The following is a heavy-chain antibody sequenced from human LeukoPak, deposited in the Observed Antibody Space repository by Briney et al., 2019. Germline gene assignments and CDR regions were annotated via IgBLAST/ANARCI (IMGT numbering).Heavy chain of an antibody. CDR3: SRIATTDPYYFDY. CDR2: LYSGGST. J-gene: IGHJ4*01. V-gene: IGHV3-53*01. CDR1: GFTVSSNY. Sequence: GGSLRLSCAASGFTVSSNYMSWVRQAPGKGLEWVSVLYSGGSTYYADSVKGRFTISRDNSKNTLYLQMNSLRAEDPAVYYCSRIATTDPYYFDYWGQEPWSPSPQ. D-gene: IGHD4-17*01.